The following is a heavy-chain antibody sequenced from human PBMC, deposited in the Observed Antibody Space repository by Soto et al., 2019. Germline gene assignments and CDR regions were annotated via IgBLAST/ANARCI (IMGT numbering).Heavy chain of an antibody. CDR1: GFTFRSYF. CDR2: TTGDGSKS. Sequence: EVQLVESGGGLVQPGGSLRLSCAASGFTFRSYFMAWVRQAPGKGPVLVAHTTGDGSKSNHADSVRGRFTISRDNAKNTLYLQMNSLRDEDTAMYYCARENWHSMDVWGQGTTVTVSS. V-gene: IGHV3-74*01. CDR3: ARENWHSMDV. D-gene: IGHD1-1*01. J-gene: IGHJ6*02.